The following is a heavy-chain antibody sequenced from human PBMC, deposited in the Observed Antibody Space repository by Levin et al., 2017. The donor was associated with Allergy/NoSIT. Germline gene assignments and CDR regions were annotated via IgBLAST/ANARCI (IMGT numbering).Heavy chain of an antibody. J-gene: IGHJ5*02. CDR1: GYTFTGYY. CDR2: INPNSGGT. CDR3: ARPPDTAMAAGWFDP. V-gene: IGHV1-2*02. Sequence: ASVKVSCKASGYTFTGYYMHWVRQAPGQGLEWMGWINPNSGGTNYAQKFQGRVTMTRDTSISTAYMELSRLRSDDTAVYYCARPPDTAMAAGWFDPWGQGTLVTVSS. D-gene: IGHD5-18*01.